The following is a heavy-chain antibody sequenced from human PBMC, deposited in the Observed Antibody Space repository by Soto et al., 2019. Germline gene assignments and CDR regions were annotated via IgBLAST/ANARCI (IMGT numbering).Heavy chain of an antibody. J-gene: IGHJ4*02. CDR3: AREGAIADY. Sequence: QVQLQESGPGLVKPSQTLSLTCTVSGGSISSGDFYWSWIRQPPGKGLEWIGYIYYSGMPYYNPSLKSRVTISVYTAKNQFSLKRSSVTAAETAVYYCAREGAIADYWGQGTLVTVSS. V-gene: IGHV4-30-4*01. D-gene: IGHD1-26*01. CDR1: GGSISSGDFY. CDR2: IYYSGMP.